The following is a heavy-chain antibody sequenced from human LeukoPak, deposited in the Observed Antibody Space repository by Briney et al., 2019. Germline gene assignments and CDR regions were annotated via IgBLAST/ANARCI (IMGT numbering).Heavy chain of an antibody. CDR1: GGSISSGNW. J-gene: IGHJ4*02. D-gene: IGHD1-1*01. V-gene: IGHV4-4*02. CDR3: ARIGNYYFDY. CDR2: IYHSGGT. Sequence: SETLSLTCAVSGGSISSGNWWSWVRQPPGKGLEWIGEIYHSGGTNYNPALKSRVIISVDKSKNQSSLKLTSVPAADTAVYYCARIGNYYFDYWGQGTLVTVSS.